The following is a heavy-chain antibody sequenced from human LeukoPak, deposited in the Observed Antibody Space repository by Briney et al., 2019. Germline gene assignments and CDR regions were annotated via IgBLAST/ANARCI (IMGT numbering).Heavy chain of an antibody. D-gene: IGHD2-15*01. V-gene: IGHV1-46*01. CDR2: INPSGGST. J-gene: IGHJ6*02. Sequence: ASVKVSCKASGYTFTSYYMHWVRQAPGQGLEWMGIINPSGGSTSYAQKFQGRVTMTRDTSTSTVYMELSRLRSDDTAVYYCARGKYCSGGSCLYYYYGMDVWGQGTTVTVSS. CDR1: GYTFTSYY. CDR3: ARGKYCSGGSCLYYYYGMDV.